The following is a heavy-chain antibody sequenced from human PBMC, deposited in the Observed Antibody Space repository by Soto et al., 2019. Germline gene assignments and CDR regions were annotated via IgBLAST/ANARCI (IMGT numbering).Heavy chain of an antibody. CDR2: IKQDGSEK. J-gene: IGHJ6*02. CDR3: ARDVPEGDSYGFHVYYYYGMDV. V-gene: IGHV3-7*03. Sequence: GGSLRLSCAASGFTFSSYWMSWVRQAPGKGLEWVANIKQDGSEKYYVDSVKGRFTISRDNAKNSLYLQMNSLRAEDTAVYYCARDVPEGDSYGFHVYYYYGMDVWGQGTTVTVSS. CDR1: GFTFSSYW. D-gene: IGHD5-18*01.